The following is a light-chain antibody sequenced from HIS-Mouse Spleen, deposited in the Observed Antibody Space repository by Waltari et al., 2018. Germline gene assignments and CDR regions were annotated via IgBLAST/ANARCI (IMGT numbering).Light chain of an antibody. Sequence: SYELTQPPSVSVSPGQTARITCSGYALPKNYASWYQQKSGQAPVLVIYEDSKRPSGIPERFSGSSSGTMATLTISGAQVEDEADYYCYSTDSSGNHRVFGGGTKLTVL. J-gene: IGLJ2*01. CDR3: YSTDSSGNHRV. CDR2: EDS. V-gene: IGLV3-10*01. CDR1: ALPKNY.